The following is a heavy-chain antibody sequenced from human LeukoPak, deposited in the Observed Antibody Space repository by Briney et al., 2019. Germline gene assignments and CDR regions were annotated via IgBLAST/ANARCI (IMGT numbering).Heavy chain of an antibody. CDR1: GGSISSCS. D-gene: IGHD3-22*01. Sequence: SETLSLTCIVPGGSISSCSWNWIRQPAGKGLEWIGRIHTSGSTNYNPSLKSRVTMSVDTSKNQFSLKLSSVTAADTAVYYCARDASCYYDGSGYYLGYWGQGTLVTVSS. J-gene: IGHJ4*02. CDR2: IHTSGST. V-gene: IGHV4-4*07. CDR3: ARDASCYYDGSGYYLGY.